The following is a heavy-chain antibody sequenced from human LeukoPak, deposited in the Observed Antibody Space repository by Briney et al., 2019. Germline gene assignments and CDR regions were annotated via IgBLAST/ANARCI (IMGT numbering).Heavy chain of an antibody. V-gene: IGHV3-43*01. CDR1: GFTFDGYT. D-gene: IGHD1-26*01. CDR2: ISWDGDST. CDR3: AKDIYAKGAVGAFDY. Sequence: PGGSLRLSCAASGFTFDGYTMHWVRQAPGKGLEWVSLISWDGDSTYYADSVKGRFTISRDNSKNSLFLQMNSLRTADTALYFCAKDIYAKGAVGAFDYWGQGTLVTVSS. J-gene: IGHJ4*02.